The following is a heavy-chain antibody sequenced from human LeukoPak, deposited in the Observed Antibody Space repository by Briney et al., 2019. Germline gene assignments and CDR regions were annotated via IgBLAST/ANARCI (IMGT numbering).Heavy chain of an antibody. CDR1: GYSISSGYY. J-gene: IGHJ4*02. CDR2: IYHSGST. D-gene: IGHD3-16*01. Sequence: PSETLSLTCTVSGYSISSGYYWGWIRQPPGKGLEWIGSIYHSGSTYYNPSLKSRVTISVDTSKNQFSLKLSSVTAADTAVYYCARWGATPGDYWGQGTLVTVSS. V-gene: IGHV4-38-2*02. CDR3: ARWGATPGDY.